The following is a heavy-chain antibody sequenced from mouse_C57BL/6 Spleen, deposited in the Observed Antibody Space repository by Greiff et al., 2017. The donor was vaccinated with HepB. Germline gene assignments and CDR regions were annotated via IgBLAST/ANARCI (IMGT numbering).Heavy chain of an antibody. Sequence: VQLQQSGPELVKPGASVKISCKASGYTFTDYYMNWVKQSHGKSLEWIGDINPNNGGTSYNQKFKGKATLTVDKSSSPAYMELRSLTSEDSAVYYCARSVDSSGYDAMDYWGQGTSVTVSS. CDR1: GYTFTDYY. CDR3: ARSVDSSGYDAMDY. D-gene: IGHD3-2*02. CDR2: INPNNGGT. J-gene: IGHJ4*01. V-gene: IGHV1-26*01.